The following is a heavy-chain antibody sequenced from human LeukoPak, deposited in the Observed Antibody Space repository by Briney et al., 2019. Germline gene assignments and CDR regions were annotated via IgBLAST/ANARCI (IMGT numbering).Heavy chain of an antibody. CDR1: GGSFDSKY. D-gene: IGHD1-1*01. CDR2: IYTSGST. V-gene: IGHV4-4*09. CDR3: ANYIRNVHYCMDV. Sequence: KPSETLSLTCSVSGGSFDSKYWSWIRHPPGKGLEWIGYIYTSGSTNFNPSPRSRVAMSIDTSKNQFSLKVYSVTAADTAVYYCANYIRNVHYCMDVWGKGTTVIVSS. J-gene: IGHJ6*03.